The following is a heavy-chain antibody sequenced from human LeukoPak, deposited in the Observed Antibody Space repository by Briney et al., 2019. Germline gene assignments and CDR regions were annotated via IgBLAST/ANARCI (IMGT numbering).Heavy chain of an antibody. CDR3: ARVTCSGGSCSNFDF. Sequence: GGSLRLSCAASGFTFSSYAMSWVRQAPGKGLEWVSVISGSTYYADSVKGRFTISRDNSKNTLCLQMNSLRAEDTAVYYCARVTCSGGSCSNFDFWGQGTLVTVSS. D-gene: IGHD2-15*01. CDR2: ISGST. V-gene: IGHV3-23*01. CDR1: GFTFSSYA. J-gene: IGHJ4*02.